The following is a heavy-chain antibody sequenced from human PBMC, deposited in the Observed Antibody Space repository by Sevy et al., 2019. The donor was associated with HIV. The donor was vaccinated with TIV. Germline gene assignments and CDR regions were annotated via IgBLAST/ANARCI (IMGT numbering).Heavy chain of an antibody. D-gene: IGHD5-12*01. CDR3: ARDRVLVAMIIERDLKGVRWFDP. J-gene: IGHJ5*02. CDR2: ISSSSSYI. Sequence: GESLKISCAASGFTFSSYSMNWVRQAPGKGLEWVSSISSSSSYIYYADSVKGRFTISRDNAKNSLYLQMNSLRAEDTAVYYCARDRVLVAMIIERDLKGVRWFDPWGQGTLVTVSS. V-gene: IGHV3-21*01. CDR1: GFTFSSYS.